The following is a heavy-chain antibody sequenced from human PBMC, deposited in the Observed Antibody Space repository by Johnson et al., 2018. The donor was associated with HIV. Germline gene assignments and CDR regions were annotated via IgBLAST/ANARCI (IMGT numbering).Heavy chain of an antibody. CDR2: IYSGGST. J-gene: IGHJ3*02. Sequence: VQLVESGGRLIQPGGSLRLSCTASDFTVSSNYMSWVRQAPGQGLEWVSVIYSGGSTYYADSVKCRFTISRDNSKNTVYLQMNSLRAEDTAVYYCARSPPSYGSGSYLGLDAFDIWGKGTMVTVSS. CDR1: DFTVSSNY. D-gene: IGHD3-10*01. CDR3: ARSPPSYGSGSYLGLDAFDI. V-gene: IGHV3-53*01.